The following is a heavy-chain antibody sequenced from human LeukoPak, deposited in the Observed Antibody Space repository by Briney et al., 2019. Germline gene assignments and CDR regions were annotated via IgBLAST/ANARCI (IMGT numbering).Heavy chain of an antibody. CDR2: ISSSSSYT. CDR1: GFTFSDYY. V-gene: IGHV3-11*05. CDR3: ARAMYGSGTRADY. Sequence: PGGSLRLSCAASGFTFSDYYMSWIRQAPGKGLEWVSYISSSSSYTNYADSVKGRFTISRDNAKNSLYLQMNSLRAEDTAVYYCARAMYGSGTRADYWGQGTLVTVSS. J-gene: IGHJ4*02. D-gene: IGHD3-10*01.